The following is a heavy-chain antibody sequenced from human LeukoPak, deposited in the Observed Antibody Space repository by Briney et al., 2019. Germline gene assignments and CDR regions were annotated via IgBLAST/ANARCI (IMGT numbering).Heavy chain of an antibody. V-gene: IGHV1-69*05. Sequence: SVKVSCKASGGTFSSYAISWVRQAPGQGLEWMGGIIPIFGTANYAQKFQGRVTTTTDESTSTAYMELSSLRSEDTAVYYCASPTTYTGEIAVAAPWYFDLWGRGTLVTVSS. J-gene: IGHJ2*01. CDR2: IIPIFGTA. CDR1: GGTFSSYA. D-gene: IGHD6-19*01. CDR3: ASPTTYTGEIAVAAPWYFDL.